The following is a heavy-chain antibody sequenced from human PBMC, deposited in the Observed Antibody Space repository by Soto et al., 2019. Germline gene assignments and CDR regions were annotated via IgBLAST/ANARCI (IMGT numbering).Heavy chain of an antibody. V-gene: IGHV4-30-4*01. CDR1: GGSISSGDYY. CDR3: ARAMGVNDAFDI. J-gene: IGHJ3*02. Sequence: QVQLQESGPGLVKPSQTLSLTCTVSGGSISSGDYYWSWIRQPPGKGLEWIGYIYYSASTYYNPSLTSRDTISVDTSNNQYALKPSSITAPDPAVDYLARAMGVNDAFDIWGQGTMVTVSS. D-gene: IGHD1-26*01. CDR2: IYYSAST.